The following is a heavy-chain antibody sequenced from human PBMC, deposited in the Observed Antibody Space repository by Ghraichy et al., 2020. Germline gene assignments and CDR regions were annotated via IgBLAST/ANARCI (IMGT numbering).Heavy chain of an antibody. Sequence: ASVKVSCKASGYTFTSYYMHWVRQAPGQGLEWMGIINPSGGSTSYAQKFQGRVTMTRDTSTSTVYMELSSLRSEDTAVYYCAREEQVYDSSGYYLYYFDYWGQGTLVTVSS. D-gene: IGHD3-22*01. CDR2: INPSGGST. CDR1: GYTFTSYY. V-gene: IGHV1-46*01. CDR3: AREEQVYDSSGYYLYYFDY. J-gene: IGHJ4*02.